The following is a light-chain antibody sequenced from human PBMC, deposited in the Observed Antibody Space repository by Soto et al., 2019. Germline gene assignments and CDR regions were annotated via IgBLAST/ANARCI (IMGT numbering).Light chain of an antibody. CDR3: QAWDSTSVV. V-gene: IGLV3-1*01. J-gene: IGLJ2*01. CDR1: KLGDRY. Sequence: SYELTQPPSVSVSPGQTATITCSGDKLGDRYACWYQHKPGQSPVLVLYEDNKRPSGIPQRFSGSNSGNTATLTISGTQAVDEADYYCQAWDSTSVVFGGGTKLTVL. CDR2: EDN.